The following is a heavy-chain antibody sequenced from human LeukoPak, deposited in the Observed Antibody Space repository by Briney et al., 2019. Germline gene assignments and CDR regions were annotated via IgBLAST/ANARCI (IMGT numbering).Heavy chain of an antibody. CDR1: GFTFDDYG. D-gene: IGHD2-2*01. Sequence: TGGSLRLSCAASGFTFDDYGMSWVRQAPGKGLEWVSGINWNGGSTGYADSVKGRFTISRDNAKNSLYLQMNSLSAEDTALYYCASFLGYCSSVRCYGAFDIWGHGTMVTVSS. CDR2: INWNGGST. J-gene: IGHJ3*02. CDR3: ASFLGYCSSVRCYGAFDI. V-gene: IGHV3-20*04.